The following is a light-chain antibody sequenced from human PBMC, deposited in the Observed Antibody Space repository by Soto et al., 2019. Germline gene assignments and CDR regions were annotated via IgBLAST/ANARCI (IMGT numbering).Light chain of an antibody. CDR1: QSVSSY. V-gene: IGKV1-39*01. CDR2: AAS. CDR3: QQSYRPVT. Sequence: DIQRTQSPSSMSASVGNRISITSRASQSVSSYLNWYQQKPGNAPRLLIYAASHLQTGVPSRFRGSGSATHFPLTISSLKPEYFATYYCQQSYRPVTFGQGTRLEI. J-gene: IGKJ5*01.